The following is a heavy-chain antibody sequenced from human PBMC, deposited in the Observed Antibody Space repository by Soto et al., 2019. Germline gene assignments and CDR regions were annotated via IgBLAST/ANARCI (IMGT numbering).Heavy chain of an antibody. Sequence: QITLKESGPTLVKPTQTLTLTCTFSGFFFSTSGVGVGWIRHPPGKALEWLALIYWVDDKRYSPSLKSRLTITKDTSKNQVVLTMTNMDPVDTATYYCAHVDKGYRGGWYYGVDVWGQGTTVIVSS. CDR2: IYWVDDK. CDR3: AHVDKGYRGGWYYGVDV. V-gene: IGHV2-5*02. D-gene: IGHD6-19*01. CDR1: GFFFSTSGVG. J-gene: IGHJ6*02.